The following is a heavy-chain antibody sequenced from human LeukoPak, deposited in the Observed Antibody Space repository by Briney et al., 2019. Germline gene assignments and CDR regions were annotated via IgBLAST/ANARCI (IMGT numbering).Heavy chain of an antibody. CDR2: ISSSSSYI. V-gene: IGHV3-21*01. CDR3: AREGETVTTWTYYYYYGMDV. J-gene: IGHJ6*02. Sequence: GGSLRLSCAASGFTFSSYSMNWVRQAPGKGLEWVSSISSSSSYIYYADSVKGRFTISRDNAKNSLYLQMNSLRAEDTAVYYCAREGETVTTWTYYYYYGMDVWGQGTTVTVSS. D-gene: IGHD4-17*01. CDR1: GFTFSSYS.